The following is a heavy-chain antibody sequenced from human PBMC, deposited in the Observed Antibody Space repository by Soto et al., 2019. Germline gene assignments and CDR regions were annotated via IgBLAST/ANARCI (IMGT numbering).Heavy chain of an antibody. J-gene: IGHJ2*01. CDR1: GYPLTDFY. CDR3: AGEGGAAPGARREWYLDL. D-gene: IGHD6-25*01. Sequence: QVQLVQSGAEVKKPGASVTVSCKTSGYPLTDFYIHWVRQAPGQGLEWMAWINPHTGDTNTALKFQGRVTMTRDTSINPAFMELTRLSSDDTAVYYCAGEGGAAPGARREWYLDLWGRGTLVSVSS. V-gene: IGHV1-2*02. CDR2: INPHTGDT.